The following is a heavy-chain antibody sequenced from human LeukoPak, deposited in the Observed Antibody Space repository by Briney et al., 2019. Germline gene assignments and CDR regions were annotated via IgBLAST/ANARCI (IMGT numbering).Heavy chain of an antibody. V-gene: IGHV3-21*01. D-gene: IGHD3-22*01. CDR2: ISSSSSYI. Sequence: GGSLRLSCAASGFTFSSYSMNWVRQAPGKGLEWVSSISSSSSYIYYADSVKGRFTISRDNAKNSLYLQMNSLRAEDTAVYYCARAYYYDSSGYTDAFGIWGQGTMVTVSS. CDR1: GFTFSSYS. J-gene: IGHJ3*02. CDR3: ARAYYYDSSGYTDAFGI.